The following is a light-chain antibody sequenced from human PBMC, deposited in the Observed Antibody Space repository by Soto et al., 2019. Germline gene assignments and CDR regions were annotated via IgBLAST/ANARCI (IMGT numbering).Light chain of an antibody. V-gene: IGLV1-47*01. CDR3: ASWDDSLSGVV. J-gene: IGLJ2*01. Sequence: QLVLTQPPSASGTPGQRVTISCSGSSSNIGTNYVYWYQQLPGTAPKLLIYRNNQRPSGVPDRFSGSKSGTSASLVISGLRSEDEADYYCASWDDSLSGVVFGGGTQLTVL. CDR1: SSNIGTNY. CDR2: RNN.